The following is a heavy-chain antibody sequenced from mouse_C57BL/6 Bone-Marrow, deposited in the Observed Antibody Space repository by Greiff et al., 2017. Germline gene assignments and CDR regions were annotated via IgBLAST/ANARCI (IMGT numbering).Heavy chain of an antibody. CDR1: GYTFTSYG. V-gene: IGHV1-81*01. D-gene: IGHD1-1*01. Sequence: VQLQQSGAELARPGASVKLSCKASGYTFTSYGISWVKQRTGQGLEWIGEIYPRSGNTYYNEKFKGKATLTADKSSRTAYMGLRSLTSEDSAVYFCARSPYYYGSSHWYFDVWGTGTTVTVSS. CDR3: ARSPYYYGSSHWYFDV. J-gene: IGHJ1*03. CDR2: IYPRSGNT.